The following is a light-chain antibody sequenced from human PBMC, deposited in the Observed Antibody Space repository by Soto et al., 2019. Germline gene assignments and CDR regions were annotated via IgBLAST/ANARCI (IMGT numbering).Light chain of an antibody. CDR1: SSDVGSYNL. Sequence: QSVLTQPASVSGSPGQSITISCTGTSSDVGSYNLVSWYQQHPGKAPKLIIYEVSERPSGVSHRFSGSKTGNTASLTISGLQAEDEADYYCCSYATPRLIGGGTKLTVL. CDR2: EVS. CDR3: CSYATPRL. V-gene: IGLV2-23*02. J-gene: IGLJ2*01.